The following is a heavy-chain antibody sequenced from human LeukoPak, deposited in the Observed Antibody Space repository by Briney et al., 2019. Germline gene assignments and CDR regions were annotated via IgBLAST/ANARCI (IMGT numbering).Heavy chain of an antibody. CDR3: ARRYFRYFDY. CDR2: IYHSGST. D-gene: IGHD2-21*01. CDR1: GGSISSGGYY. V-gene: IGHV4-30-2*01. Sequence: SETLSLTCTVSGGSISSGGYYWSWIRQPPGKGLEWIGYIYHSGSTYYNPSLKSRVTISVDTSRNQFSLKLSSVTAADTAVYYCARRYFRYFDYWGQGTLVTVSS. J-gene: IGHJ4*02.